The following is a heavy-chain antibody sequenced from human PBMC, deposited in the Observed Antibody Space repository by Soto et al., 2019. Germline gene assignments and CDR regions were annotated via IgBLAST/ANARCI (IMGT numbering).Heavy chain of an antibody. CDR3: PREGHGDWFDP. V-gene: IGHV3-30-3*01. J-gene: IGHJ5*02. D-gene: IGHD3-10*01. Sequence: QVHLVESGGGVVQPGRSLRLSCAASGFTFSTYAMHWVRQAPGKGLEWVATISDDGTNKYYADSVKGRFTISRDNSTDTLYLQMNSLRAEDTAVYYCPREGHGDWFDPWGQGTLVTVSS. CDR2: ISDDGTNK. CDR1: GFTFSTYA.